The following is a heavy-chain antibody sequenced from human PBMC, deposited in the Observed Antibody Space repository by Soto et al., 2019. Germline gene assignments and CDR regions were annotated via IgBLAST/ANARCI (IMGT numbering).Heavy chain of an antibody. CDR2: ISYDGNVA. CDR3: VKEGPITNWYFDY. J-gene: IGHJ4*02. CDR1: GVTFSNYG. D-gene: IGHD1-1*01. V-gene: IGHV3-30*18. Sequence: GGSLRLSCAASGVTFSNYGMHWVRQAPGKGLEWVIVISYDGNVAYYADSVKGRFTISRDNSKNTLYLQMNSLRTEDTAMYYCVKEGPITNWYFDYWGQGTLVTVSS.